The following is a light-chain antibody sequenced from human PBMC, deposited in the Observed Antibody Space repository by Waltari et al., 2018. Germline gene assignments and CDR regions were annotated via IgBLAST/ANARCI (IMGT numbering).Light chain of an antibody. J-gene: IGKJ1*01. CDR3: PQYNDWPPWA. CDR2: GAS. V-gene: IGKV3-15*01. CDR1: HSVTTY. Sequence: EIVMTPSPASLSLSPGERVTLSCRASHSVTTYLAWDQQKPGQALRLLIYGASTRAAGIPARFSGSGSGTEVTLAISGLQWEDFAFYYCPQYNDWPPWAFGQGTKVEIK.